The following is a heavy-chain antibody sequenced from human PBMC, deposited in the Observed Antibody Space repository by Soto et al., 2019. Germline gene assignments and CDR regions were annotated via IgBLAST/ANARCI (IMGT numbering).Heavy chain of an antibody. CDR2: IFHSGST. V-gene: IGHV4-4*02. CDR3: ARVYSGSYSDS. D-gene: IGHD1-26*01. Sequence: SETLSLTCAVSGGSISSNNWWSWVRQPPGKGLEWIGEIFHSGSTHYSPSLKSRVTISVDKSKNHFSLNLTSVTAADTAVYYCARVYSGSYSDSWGQGTLVTV. CDR1: GGSISSNNW. J-gene: IGHJ4*02.